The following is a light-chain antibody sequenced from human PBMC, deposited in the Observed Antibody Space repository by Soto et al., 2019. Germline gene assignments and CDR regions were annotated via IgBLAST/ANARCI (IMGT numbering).Light chain of an antibody. CDR3: CSYAGSSPS. CDR2: EGS. CDR1: SSDVGSYNL. Sequence: QSALTQPASVSGSPGQSITISCTGTSSDVGSYNLVSWYQQHPGKAPKLMIYEGSKWPSGVSNRFSGSKSGNTASLTISGLQAEDEADYYCCSYAGSSPSFGGGTKLTVL. J-gene: IGLJ3*02. V-gene: IGLV2-23*01.